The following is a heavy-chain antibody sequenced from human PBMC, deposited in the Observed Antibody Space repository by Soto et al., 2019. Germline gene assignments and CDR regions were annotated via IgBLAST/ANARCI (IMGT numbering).Heavy chain of an antibody. CDR1: GGPISTNTNS. D-gene: IGHD2-2*02. CDR2: IFYSGST. Sequence: QRQLQNAGQGLVKPSATLSLTCTVTGGPISTNTNSWGWFRRPPGKGLAWIGRIFYSGSTIYNPSLKSRVTISVDTTKGQLFLKLNSVTAADTAVYYCATSTCYSSPKSGFDYWGQGTLVSVSS. CDR3: ATSTCYSSPKSGFDY. V-gene: IGHV4-39*01. J-gene: IGHJ4*02.